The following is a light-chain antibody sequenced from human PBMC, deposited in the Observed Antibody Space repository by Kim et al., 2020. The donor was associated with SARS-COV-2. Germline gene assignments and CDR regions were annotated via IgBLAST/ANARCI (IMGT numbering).Light chain of an antibody. J-gene: IGKJ1*01. CDR1: QSTS. V-gene: IGKV3-11*01. Sequence: LSLSPGERATLPCRSSQSTSLAWYQPKPGQAPRLLIYDASNRATGIPARFSGSGSGTDFTLTISSLEPEDFAVYYCQQRSNWLWTFGQGTKVDIK. CDR3: QQRSNWLWT. CDR2: DAS.